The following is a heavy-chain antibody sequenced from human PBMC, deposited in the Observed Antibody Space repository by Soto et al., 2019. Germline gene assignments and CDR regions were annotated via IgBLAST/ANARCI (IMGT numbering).Heavy chain of an antibody. CDR1: GGSFSGYY. D-gene: IGHD4-4*01. CDR3: ARGTLDDYSNLGDYYYMDV. Sequence: KQSPTLSLTCAVYGGSFSGYYWSWIRQPPGKGLEWIGEINHSGSTNYNPSLKSRVTISVDTSKNQFSLKLSSVTAADTAVYYCARGTLDDYSNLGDYYYMDVWGKGTTVTVSS. V-gene: IGHV4-34*01. J-gene: IGHJ6*03. CDR2: INHSGST.